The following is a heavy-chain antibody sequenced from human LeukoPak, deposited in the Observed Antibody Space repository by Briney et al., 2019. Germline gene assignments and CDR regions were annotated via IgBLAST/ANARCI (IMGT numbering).Heavy chain of an antibody. CDR1: GGSISSSSYY. CDR2: IYYSGST. D-gene: IGHD2-8*01. CDR3: ARGGLYFGRRRENIFDY. Sequence: PSETLSLTCAVSGGSISSSSYYWGWIRQHPGKGLEWIGSIYYSGSTYYNSSLKSRVTISVDTSKNQFSLKLSSVTAADTAVYYCARGGLYFGRRRENIFDYWGQGTLVTVSS. J-gene: IGHJ4*02. V-gene: IGHV4-39*07.